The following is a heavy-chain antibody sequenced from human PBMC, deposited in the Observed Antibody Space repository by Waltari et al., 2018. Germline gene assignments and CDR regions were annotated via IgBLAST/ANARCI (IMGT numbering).Heavy chain of an antibody. D-gene: IGHD3-22*01. CDR2: ISGSGGST. CDR1: GFTFSSYD. Sequence: EVQLLESGGGLVQPGGSLRLSCAASGFTFSSYDMSWVRRAPGKGMEWVSAISGSGGSTYYADSVKGRFTISRDNSKNTLYLQMNSLRAEDTAVYYCAKAVYDSSGYYYGYWGQGTLVTVSS. V-gene: IGHV3-23*01. J-gene: IGHJ4*02. CDR3: AKAVYDSSGYYYGY.